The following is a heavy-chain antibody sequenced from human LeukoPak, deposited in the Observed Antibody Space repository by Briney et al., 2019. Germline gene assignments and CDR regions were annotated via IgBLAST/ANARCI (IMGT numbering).Heavy chain of an antibody. J-gene: IGHJ4*02. V-gene: IGHV3-48*01. CDR1: GFTFSSYS. D-gene: IGHD6-13*01. Sequence: GGSLRLSCVASGFTFSSYSMNWVRQAPGKGLEWVSYISSSSSTIYYADSVKGRFTISRDNAKNSLYLQMNSLRAEDTAVYYCARERSAAGTPFEDYWGQGTLVTVSS. CDR3: ARERSAAGTPFEDY. CDR2: ISSSSSTI.